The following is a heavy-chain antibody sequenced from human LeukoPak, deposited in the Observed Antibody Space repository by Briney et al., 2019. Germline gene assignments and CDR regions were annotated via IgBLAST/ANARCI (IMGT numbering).Heavy chain of an antibody. CDR1: GFIFSSFW. J-gene: IGHJ4*02. D-gene: IGHD3-10*01. V-gene: IGHV3-7*03. Sequence: GGSLRLSCGASGFIFSSFWMTWVRQPPGKGLEWVANINERGTEEHYVDSVKGRFTISRDNAMNSLYLQMNSLTGEDTAVYYCAKAPTTMVRGGIIPGSFDYWGQGTLVTVSS. CDR2: INERGTEE. CDR3: AKAPTTMVRGGIIPGSFDY.